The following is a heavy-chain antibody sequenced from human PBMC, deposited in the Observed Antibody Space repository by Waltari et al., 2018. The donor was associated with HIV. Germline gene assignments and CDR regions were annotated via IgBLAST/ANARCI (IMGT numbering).Heavy chain of an antibody. CDR2: LKSATEGGTT. Sequence: EVHLVESGGRLVKHGGSLRLSCAASGFDFSSAWMCWVRQAPGQGLEWVGTLKSATEGGTTDPAAPVKDRFSMSRDDSKNTLYLQMNSLKTEDTAMYYCAASFYDSSGYRYWGQGTLVTVSS. D-gene: IGHD3-22*01. CDR3: AASFYDSSGYRY. CDR1: GFDFSSAW. V-gene: IGHV3-15*01. J-gene: IGHJ4*02.